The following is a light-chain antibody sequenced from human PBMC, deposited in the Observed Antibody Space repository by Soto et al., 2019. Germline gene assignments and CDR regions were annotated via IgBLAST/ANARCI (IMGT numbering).Light chain of an antibody. CDR1: QTGSNSY. V-gene: IGKV3-20*01. CDR2: GVS. Sequence: LTQSAGTLTLSPGERATLSCRSIQTGSNSYLAWYQQKSGQAPRLLIYGVSTRATGIPDRFSGSGSGTEFALTISRLEPEDFAVYSCQLYGYPQWTFGPGTKVDIK. CDR3: QLYGYPQWT. J-gene: IGKJ1*01.